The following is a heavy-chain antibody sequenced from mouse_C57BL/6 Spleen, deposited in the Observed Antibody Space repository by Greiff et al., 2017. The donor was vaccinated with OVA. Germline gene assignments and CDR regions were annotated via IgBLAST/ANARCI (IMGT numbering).Heavy chain of an antibody. CDR3: ARRSTMVTTEDYYAMDY. CDR2: IYPRSGNT. V-gene: IGHV1-81*01. Sequence: VQLKQSGAELARPGASVKLSCKASGYTFTSYGISWVKQRTGQGLEWIGEIYPRSGNTYYNEKFKGKATLTADKSSSTAYMELRSLTSEDSAVYFCARRSTMVTTEDYYAMDYWGQGTSVTVSS. J-gene: IGHJ4*01. CDR1: GYTFTSYG. D-gene: IGHD2-2*01.